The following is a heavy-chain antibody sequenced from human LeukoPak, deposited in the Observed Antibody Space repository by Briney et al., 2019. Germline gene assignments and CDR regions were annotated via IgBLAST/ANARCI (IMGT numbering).Heavy chain of an antibody. CDR3: AKDIKDWVLWFGELLNLRRYYYYYGMDV. J-gene: IGHJ6*02. D-gene: IGHD3-10*01. CDR2: ISGSGGST. V-gene: IGHV3-23*01. CDR1: GFTFSSYA. Sequence: PGGSLRLSCAASGFTFSSYAMSWVRQAPGKGLEWVSAISGSGGSTYYADSVKGRFTISRDNSKNTLYLQMNSLRAEDTAVYYCAKDIKDWVLWFGELLNLRRYYYYYGMDVWGQGTTVTVSS.